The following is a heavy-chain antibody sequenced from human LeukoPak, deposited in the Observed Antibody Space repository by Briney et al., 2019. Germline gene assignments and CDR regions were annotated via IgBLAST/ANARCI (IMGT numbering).Heavy chain of an antibody. V-gene: IGHV4-59*01. J-gene: IGHJ4*02. CDR3: ARGAHGDYDGVDY. Sequence: SETLSLTCTVSGGSISSYYWSWIRQPPGKGLEWIGYIYYSGSTNYNPSLKSRVTISVDTSKNQFSLKLSSVTAADTAVYYCARGAHGDYDGVDYWGQGTLVTVSS. D-gene: IGHD4-17*01. CDR2: IYYSGST. CDR1: GGSISSYY.